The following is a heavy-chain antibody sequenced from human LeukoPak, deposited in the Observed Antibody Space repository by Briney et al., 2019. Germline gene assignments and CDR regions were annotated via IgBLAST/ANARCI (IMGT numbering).Heavy chain of an antibody. Sequence: PSETLSLTCTVSGGSISSYYWSWIRQPPGKGLEWIGEINHSGSTNYNPSLKSRVTISVGTSKNQFSLKLSSVTAADTAVYYCASKALYDFWSGPDYWGQGTLVTVSS. D-gene: IGHD3-3*01. CDR1: GGSISSYY. J-gene: IGHJ4*02. V-gene: IGHV4-34*01. CDR3: ASKALYDFWSGPDY. CDR2: INHSGST.